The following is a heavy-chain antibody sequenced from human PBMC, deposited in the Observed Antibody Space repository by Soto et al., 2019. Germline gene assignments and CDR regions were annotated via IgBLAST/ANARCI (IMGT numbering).Heavy chain of an antibody. CDR1: GFTFSSYS. CDR3: AIWGYCSSTSCYGEVDYYYYMDV. Sequence: GGSLRLSCAASGFTFSSYSMNWVRQAPGKGLEWVSYISSSSSTIYYADSVKGRFTISRDNAKNSLYLQMNSLRAEDTAVYYCAIWGYCSSTSCYGEVDYYYYMDVWGKGTTVTVSS. V-gene: IGHV3-48*01. CDR2: ISSSSSTI. D-gene: IGHD2-2*01. J-gene: IGHJ6*03.